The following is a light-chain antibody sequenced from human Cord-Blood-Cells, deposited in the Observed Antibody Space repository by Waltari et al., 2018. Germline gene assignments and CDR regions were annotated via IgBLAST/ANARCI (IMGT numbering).Light chain of an antibody. CDR3: QKRYSTPGT. CDR1: QSISSY. V-gene: IGKV1-39*01. J-gene: IGKJ1*01. CDR2: AAS. Sequence: DIQMTQTPSSLSASVADRVTITCRASQSISSYLNCYQQKPRKAPKLLIYAASSLQSGVPSRFSGSRYGTDVTLNISSLQAGDFATFDCQKRYSTPGTFEEGTKVEIK.